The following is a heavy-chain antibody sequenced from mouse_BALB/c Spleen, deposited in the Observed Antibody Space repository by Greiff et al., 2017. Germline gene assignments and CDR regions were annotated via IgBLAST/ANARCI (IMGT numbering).Heavy chain of an antibody. Sequence: DVHLVESGGGLVKPGGSLKLSCAASGFAFSSYDMSWVRQTPEKRLEWVAYISSGGGSTYYPDTVKGRFTISRDNAKNTLYLQMSSLKSEDTAMYYCARQADYRYDYWGQGTTLTVSS. J-gene: IGHJ2*01. CDR3: ARQADYRYDY. CDR2: ISSGGGST. D-gene: IGHD2-14*01. CDR1: GFAFSSYD. V-gene: IGHV5-12-1*01.